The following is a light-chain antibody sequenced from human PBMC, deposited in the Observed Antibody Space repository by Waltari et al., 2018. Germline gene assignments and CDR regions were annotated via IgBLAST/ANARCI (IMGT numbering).Light chain of an antibody. Sequence: DIQMTQSPSTLSASVGASVTITCRASQSISSWLAWYQQKPGKAPKLLIYRASSLQIGVPSRFSGSGSGTEFILTITSLQPDDFATYYCQHYNMYLETFGQGTKVEIK. CDR1: QSISSW. J-gene: IGKJ1*01. CDR2: RAS. CDR3: QHYNMYLET. V-gene: IGKV1-5*03.